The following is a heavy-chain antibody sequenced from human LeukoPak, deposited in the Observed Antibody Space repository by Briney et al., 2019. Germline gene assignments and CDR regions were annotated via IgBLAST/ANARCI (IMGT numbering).Heavy chain of an antibody. J-gene: IGHJ4*02. CDR1: GFTFKDHW. D-gene: IGHD7-27*01. CDR3: ARDANWASDY. Sequence: SGGSLRLSCVGSGFTFKDHWMVWVRQAPGKGLEWVANMKQDGSEQYYGDSVRDRFTISRDNAKNSLYLQMTSLRAADTAVYYCARDANWASDYWGQGTLVTVSS. CDR2: MKQDGSEQ. V-gene: IGHV3-7*01.